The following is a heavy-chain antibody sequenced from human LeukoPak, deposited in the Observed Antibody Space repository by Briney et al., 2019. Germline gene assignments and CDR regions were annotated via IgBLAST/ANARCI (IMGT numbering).Heavy chain of an antibody. V-gene: IGHV3-30*02. D-gene: IGHD5-24*01. CDR1: GFTFSDSY. CDR3: AKAWEMALRELPWFDP. J-gene: IGHJ5*02. CDR2: IRHDGSYK. Sequence: GGSLRLSCAASGFTFSDSYMTWVRQAPGKGLEWVAFIRHDGSYKDYADSVKGRFTISRDNSKKTLYLQMNSLRAEDTAVYYCAKAWEMALRELPWFDPWGQGTLVTVSS.